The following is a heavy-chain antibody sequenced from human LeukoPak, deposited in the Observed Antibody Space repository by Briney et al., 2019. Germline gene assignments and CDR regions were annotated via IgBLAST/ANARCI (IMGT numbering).Heavy chain of an antibody. Sequence: ASVKVSCKASGYTFTGYYMHWVRQAPGQGLEWMGWINPSSGGTNYAQKFQGRVTMTRDTSISTAYMELSRLRSDDTAVYYCARGRYCSGGSCYRNWFDPWGQGTLVTVSS. V-gene: IGHV1-2*02. J-gene: IGHJ5*02. CDR2: INPSSGGT. D-gene: IGHD2-15*01. CDR1: GYTFTGYY. CDR3: ARGRYCSGGSCYRNWFDP.